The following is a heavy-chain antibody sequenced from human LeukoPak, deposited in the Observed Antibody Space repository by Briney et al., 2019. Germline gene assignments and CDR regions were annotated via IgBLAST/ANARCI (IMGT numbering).Heavy chain of an antibody. D-gene: IGHD3-10*01. CDR3: ARGGVVRGVTLWPFDY. V-gene: IGHV1-69*05. CDR1: GGTFSSYA. Sequence: SVKVSCKASGGTFSSYAISWVRQAPGQGLEWMGGIIPIFGTVNYAQKFQGRVTITTDESTSTAYMELSSLRSEDTAVYYCARGGVVRGVTLWPFDYWGQGTLVTVSS. CDR2: IIPIFGTV. J-gene: IGHJ4*02.